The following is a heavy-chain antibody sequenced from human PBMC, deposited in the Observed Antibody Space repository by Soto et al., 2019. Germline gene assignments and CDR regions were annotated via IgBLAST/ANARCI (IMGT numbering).Heavy chain of an antibody. Sequence: SATLSLTCTVSGGSITTTSYFWGWIRQPPGKGLDWIGNIYYSGTTYYNPSLKSRVTISVDTSKNEFSLKLSSVTAADTALYYCAXQGGAWTTVPKRVNFDYWGQGALVTVSS. CDR3: AXQGGAWTTVPKRVNFDY. CDR2: IYYSGTT. V-gene: IGHV4-39*01. D-gene: IGHD4-17*01. CDR1: GGSITTTSYF. J-gene: IGHJ4*02.